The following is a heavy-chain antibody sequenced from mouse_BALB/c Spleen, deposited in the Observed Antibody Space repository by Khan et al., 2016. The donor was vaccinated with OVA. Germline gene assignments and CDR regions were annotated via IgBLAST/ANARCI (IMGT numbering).Heavy chain of an antibody. J-gene: IGHJ4*01. D-gene: IGHD1-2*01. V-gene: IGHV5-6*01. CDR3: ARTITTAKRDYYAMDY. CDR1: GFTFSSYG. Sequence: EVELVESGGDLVKPGGSLKLSCAASGFTFSSYGMSWVRQTPDKRLEWVATISSGGHYTYFPDSVRGRFTISRDNAKNTLYLQMSSLKSEDTSMYYLARTITTAKRDYYAMDYWGQGTSVTVSS. CDR2: ISSGGHYT.